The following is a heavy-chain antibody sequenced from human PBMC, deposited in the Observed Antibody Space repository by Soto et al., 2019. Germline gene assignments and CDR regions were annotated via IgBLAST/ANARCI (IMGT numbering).Heavy chain of an antibody. J-gene: IGHJ6*02. D-gene: IGHD2-15*01. V-gene: IGHV3-48*02. CDR2: LSSRSDTL. CDR1: GFTFSAYA. Sequence: GGSLRLSCEGSGFTFSAYAMNWVHQATGKWLEWVSYLSSRSDTLYDADSVKGRSTISRDNAKNSVYLQVNNLRDEDTVVYYCARDWDIVILSVPIPNYNYGMDVWGQGTTVTVSS. CDR3: ARDWDIVILSVPIPNYNYGMDV.